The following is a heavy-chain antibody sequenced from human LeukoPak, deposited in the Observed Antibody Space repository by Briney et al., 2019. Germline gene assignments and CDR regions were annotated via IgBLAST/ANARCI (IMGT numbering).Heavy chain of an antibody. Sequence: PGGSLRLSCAASGFTFSDYYMSWIRQAPGKGLEWVANIKQDGSEKYYVNSVKGRFTISRDNAKNSLYLQMNSLRAEDTAVYYCARDLVDYDILTGHPDWGQGTLVTVSS. D-gene: IGHD3-9*01. CDR2: IKQDGSEK. CDR3: ARDLVDYDILTGHPD. J-gene: IGHJ4*02. V-gene: IGHV3-7*03. CDR1: GFTFSDYY.